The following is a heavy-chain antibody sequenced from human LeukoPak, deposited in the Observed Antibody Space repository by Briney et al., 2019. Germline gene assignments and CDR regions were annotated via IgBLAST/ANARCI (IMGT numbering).Heavy chain of an antibody. J-gene: IGHJ3*02. CDR2: IIPIFGTA. D-gene: IGHD3-10*02. CDR3: ARDRGSYVRDAFDI. V-gene: IGHV1-69*05. CDR1: GGTFSSYA. Sequence: SVKVSCTASGGTFSSYAISWVRQAPGQGLEWMGGIIPIFGTANYAQKFQGRVTITTDESTSTAYMELSSLRSEDTAVYYCARDRGSYVRDAFDIWGQGTMVTVSS.